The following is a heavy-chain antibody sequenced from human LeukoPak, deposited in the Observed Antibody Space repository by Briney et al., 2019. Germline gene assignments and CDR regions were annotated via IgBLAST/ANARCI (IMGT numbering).Heavy chain of an antibody. D-gene: IGHD2-2*01. V-gene: IGHV4-38-2*02. CDR2: IYHSGST. CDR3: ARRKKGYCSSTSCYYFDY. Sequence: SETLSLTCTVSGYSISSGYYWGWIRQPPGKGLEWIGSIYHSGSTYYNPSLKSRVTISVDTSKNQFSLKLSSVTAADTAVYYCARRKKGYCSSTSCYYFDYWGQGTLVTVSS. CDR1: GYSISSGYY. J-gene: IGHJ4*02.